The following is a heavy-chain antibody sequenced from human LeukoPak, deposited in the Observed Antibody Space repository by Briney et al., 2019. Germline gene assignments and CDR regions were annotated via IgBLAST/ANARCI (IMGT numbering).Heavy chain of an antibody. V-gene: IGHV3-66*01. J-gene: IGHJ4*02. Sequence: PGGSLRLSCAASGFTVSSNYMSWVRQAPGKGLEWVSVIYSGGSTYYADSVKGRFTISRDNSKNALYLQMNSLRAEDTAVYYCARSSIAAAAGCFDYWGQGTLVTVS. D-gene: IGHD6-13*01. CDR2: IYSGGST. CDR3: ARSSIAAAAGCFDY. CDR1: GFTVSSNY.